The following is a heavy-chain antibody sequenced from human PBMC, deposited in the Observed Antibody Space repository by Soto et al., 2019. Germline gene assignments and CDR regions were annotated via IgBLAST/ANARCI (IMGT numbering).Heavy chain of an antibody. V-gene: IGHV1-69*01. Sequence: QVHLLLQSGAEVKKPGSSVKVACKASGGNPSNSAISWVRQAPGQGLEWMGGIIPVFGIISHAQNFQGRVTITADEFTRTAYMELRSLRFEETGVFFFAGGPKIMAGSSSYYSMDVWGQGTTVTVSS. CDR1: GGNPSNSA. D-gene: IGHD2-2*01. J-gene: IGHJ6*02. CDR3: AGGPKIMAGSSSYYSMDV. CDR2: IIPVFGII.